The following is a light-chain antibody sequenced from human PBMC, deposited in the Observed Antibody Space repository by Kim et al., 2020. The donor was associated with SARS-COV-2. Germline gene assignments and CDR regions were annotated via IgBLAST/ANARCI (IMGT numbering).Light chain of an antibody. CDR1: QGIGNG. J-gene: IGKJ1*01. CDR3: LQYNEFPWT. CDR2: GAS. V-gene: IGKV1-17*01. Sequence: ASVGDRLTITCRASQGIGNGLGWYQQRPGKAPTRLIYGASNLQSGVPSRFSGSGSETEFTLTITSLQPEDFATYYCLQYNEFPWTFGQGTKVDIK.